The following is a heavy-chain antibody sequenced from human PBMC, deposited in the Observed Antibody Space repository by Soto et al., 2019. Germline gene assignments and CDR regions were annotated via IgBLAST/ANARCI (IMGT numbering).Heavy chain of an antibody. J-gene: IGHJ6*02. D-gene: IGHD3-3*01. CDR2: ISGSGGST. V-gene: IGHV3-23*01. Sequence: EVQLLESGGGLVQPGGSLRLSCAASGFTFSSYAMSWVRQAPGKGLEWVSAISGSGGSTYYADSVKGRFTISRDNSKNTLYLQMNSLRAEDTAVYYCAKDGKGSRRFLAWSPARYYGMDVWGQGTTVTVSS. CDR1: GFTFSSYA. CDR3: AKDGKGSRRFLAWSPARYYGMDV.